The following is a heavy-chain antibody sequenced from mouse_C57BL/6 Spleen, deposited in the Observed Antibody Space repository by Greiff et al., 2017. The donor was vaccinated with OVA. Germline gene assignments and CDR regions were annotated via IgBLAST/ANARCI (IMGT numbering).Heavy chain of an antibody. Sequence: QVQLQQSGPELVKPGASVKISCKASGYAFSSSWMNWVKQRPGKGLEWIGRIYPGDGDTNYNGKFKGKATLTADKSSSTAYMQLSSLTSEDSAVYFCASDTTVVGHYFDYWGKGTTLTVSS. D-gene: IGHD1-1*01. J-gene: IGHJ2*01. V-gene: IGHV1-82*01. CDR1: GYAFSSSW. CDR3: ASDTTVVGHYFDY. CDR2: IYPGDGDT.